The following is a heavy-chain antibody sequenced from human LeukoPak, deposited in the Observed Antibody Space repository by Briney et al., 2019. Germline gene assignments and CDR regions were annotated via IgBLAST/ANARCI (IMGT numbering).Heavy chain of an antibody. CDR3: ARYNYDILTGSYYFDY. CDR1: GGSISSYF. V-gene: IGHV4-4*07. J-gene: IGHJ4*02. D-gene: IGHD3-9*01. Sequence: KPSETLSLTCTVSGGSISSYFWSWLRQPAGKGLEWTGRIYTSGSTNSNPSLKSRVTMSVDTSKNQFSLKLSSVTAADTAVYYCARYNYDILTGSYYFDYWGQGTLVTVSS. CDR2: IYTSGST.